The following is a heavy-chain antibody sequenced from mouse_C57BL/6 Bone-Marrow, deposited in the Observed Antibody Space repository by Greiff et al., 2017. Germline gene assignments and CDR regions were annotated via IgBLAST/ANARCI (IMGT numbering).Heavy chain of an antibody. CDR1: GYTFTSYW. Sequence: QVQLQQSGAELVKPGSSVKLSCTASGYTFTSYWMHWVKQRPIQGLEWIGNIDPSDSETQYNQKFKGKATLTVDNSSSTVYMQLSSLTSEDSAVYYCARNGNYDWYFDVWGTGTTVTVSS. V-gene: IGHV1-52*01. CDR2: IDPSDSET. J-gene: IGHJ1*03. D-gene: IGHD2-1*01. CDR3: ARNGNYDWYFDV.